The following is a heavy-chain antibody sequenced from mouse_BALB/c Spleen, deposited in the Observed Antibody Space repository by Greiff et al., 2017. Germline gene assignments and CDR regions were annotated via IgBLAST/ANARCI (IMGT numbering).Heavy chain of an antibody. Sequence: EVQVVESGGGLVQPGGSRKLSCAASGFTFSSFGMHWVRQAPEKGLEWVAYISSGSSTIYYADTVKGRFTISRDNPKNTLFLQMTSLRSEDTAMYYCAKVRRGGLGAMDYWGQGTSVTVSS. CDR1: GFTFSSFG. J-gene: IGHJ4*01. D-gene: IGHD2-14*01. CDR3: AKVRRGGLGAMDY. V-gene: IGHV5-17*02. CDR2: ISSGSSTI.